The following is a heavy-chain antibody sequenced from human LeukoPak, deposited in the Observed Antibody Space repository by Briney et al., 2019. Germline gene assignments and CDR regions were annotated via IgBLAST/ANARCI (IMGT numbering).Heavy chain of an antibody. V-gene: IGHV4-39*02. CDR2: ISYSGTT. Sequence: SETLSLTCTVSSASISSSPYYWGWIRQSPGKGLEWIGSISYSGTTYYNPSLKSRVTISVDTSKNHFSLKLSSVTAADTTVYYCAANSADYNTLGSSYKVWGQGTLVTVSS. CDR1: SASISSSPYY. J-gene: IGHJ4*02. D-gene: IGHD3-10*01. CDR3: AANSADYNTLGSSYKV.